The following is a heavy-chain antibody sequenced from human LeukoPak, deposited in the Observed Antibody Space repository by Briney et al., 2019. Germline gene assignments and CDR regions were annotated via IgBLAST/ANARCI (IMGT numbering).Heavy chain of an antibody. CDR3: AIFTTVNRGFDP. V-gene: IGHV3-23*01. CDR1: GFTFSNYA. Sequence: PGGSLRLSCAASGFTFSNYAMSWVRQAPGKGLEWVSAVSGSGGSTYYADSVKGRFTISRDNAKNSLYLQMNSLRAEDTAVYYCAIFTTVNRGFDPWGQGTLVTVSS. J-gene: IGHJ5*02. D-gene: IGHD4-17*01. CDR2: VSGSGGST.